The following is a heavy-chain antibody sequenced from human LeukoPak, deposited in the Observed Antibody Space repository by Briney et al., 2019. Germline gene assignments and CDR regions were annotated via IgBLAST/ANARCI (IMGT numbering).Heavy chain of an antibody. CDR3: ARAAPTMVRDPRTLFDY. J-gene: IGHJ4*02. V-gene: IGHV1-24*01. D-gene: IGHD3-10*01. CDR1: GYTLTELS. CDR2: FDPEDGET. Sequence: ASVKVSCKVSGYTLTELSMHWVRQAPGKGLEWMGGFDPEDGETIYAQKFQGRVTMTRDTSTSTVYMELSSLRSEDTAVYYCARAAPTMVRDPRTLFDYWGQGTLVTVSS.